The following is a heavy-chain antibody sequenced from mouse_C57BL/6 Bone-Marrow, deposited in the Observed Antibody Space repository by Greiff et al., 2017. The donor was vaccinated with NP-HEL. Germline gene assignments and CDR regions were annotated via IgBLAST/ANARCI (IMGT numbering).Heavy chain of an antibody. CDR2: INPSSGYT. V-gene: IGHV1-4*01. J-gene: IGHJ2*01. CDR1: GYTFTSYS. Sequence: QVQLQQSGAELARPGASVKMSCKASGYTFTSYSMHWVKQRPGQGLEWIGYINPSSGYTKYNQKFKDKATLTADKSSSPAYMQLSSLASEDSAVYYYARFLDYWGQGTTLTVSS. CDR3: ARFLDY.